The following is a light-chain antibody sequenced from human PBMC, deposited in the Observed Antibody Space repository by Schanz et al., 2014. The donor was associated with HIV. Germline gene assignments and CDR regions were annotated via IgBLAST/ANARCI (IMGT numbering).Light chain of an antibody. Sequence: EIVLTQSPATLSVSPGDRVTLSCRASQSVNSNLAWYQHNPGQAPRLLIYLASTRATGIPGRFSASGSGTEFTFTISSLQSEDFAIYYCQQFNNWPPEGTFGQGTKVELK. J-gene: IGKJ1*01. V-gene: IGKV3-15*01. CDR1: QSVNSN. CDR3: QQFNNWPPEGT. CDR2: LAS.